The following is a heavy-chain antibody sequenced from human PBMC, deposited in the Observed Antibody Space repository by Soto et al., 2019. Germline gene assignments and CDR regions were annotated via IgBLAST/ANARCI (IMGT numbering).Heavy chain of an antibody. Sequence: ASVKVSCKASGYTFTSYGISWVRQAPGQGLEWMGWISAYNGNTNYAQKLQGRVTMTTDTSTSTAYMELRSVRSDATAVYYCARGSNCSGGSRYSDYWGQGTLVTVSS. CDR3: ARGSNCSGGSRYSDY. CDR2: ISAYNGNT. D-gene: IGHD2-15*01. CDR1: GYTFTSYG. J-gene: IGHJ4*02. V-gene: IGHV1-18*01.